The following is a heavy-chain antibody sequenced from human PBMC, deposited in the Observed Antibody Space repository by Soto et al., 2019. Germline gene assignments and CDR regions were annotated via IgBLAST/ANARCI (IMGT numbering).Heavy chain of an antibody. V-gene: IGHV3-74*01. CDR2: IRSDGSST. J-gene: IGHJ3*02. D-gene: IGHD6-6*01. Sequence: PGGSLRLSCAASGFSFSSYWMHWVRQAPGKGLVWVSRIRSDGSSTAYADSVKGRFTISRDNAKNSLYLQMNSLRAEDTALYYCAKDSSSSGLGDAFDIWGQGTMVTVSS. CDR1: GFSFSSYW. CDR3: AKDSSSSGLGDAFDI.